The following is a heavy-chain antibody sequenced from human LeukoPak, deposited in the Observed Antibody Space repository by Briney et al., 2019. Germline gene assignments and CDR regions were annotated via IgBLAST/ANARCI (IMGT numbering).Heavy chain of an antibody. V-gene: IGHV3-7*04. J-gene: IGHJ3*02. CDR2: IKKDGSEK. CDR1: GFRFSDYW. CDR3: AREDKYGFDI. Sequence: GGSLRLSCAASGFRFSDYWISWVRQAPGKGLEWVANIKKDGSEKNYVDSVKGRFTISRDNAKNSLYLQMNSLRAEDTAVYYCAREDKYGFDIWGLGTMVTVSS.